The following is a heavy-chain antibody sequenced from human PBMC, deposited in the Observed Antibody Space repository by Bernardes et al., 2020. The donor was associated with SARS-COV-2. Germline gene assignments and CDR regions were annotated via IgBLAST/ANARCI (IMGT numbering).Heavy chain of an antibody. CDR3: SIRDISGYSRFSY. CDR2: ITHSGST. CDR1: GGSFSVYY. J-gene: IGHJ4*02. V-gene: IGHV4-34*01. D-gene: IGHD3-22*01. Sequence: SETLSLTCAVYGGSFSVYYWNWIRQPPGNGLEWIGEITHSGSTNYNPSLKSRVTISADTSQKQFSMKLNSVTAADTSVYYCSIRDISGYSRFSYWGQGILVTVSS.